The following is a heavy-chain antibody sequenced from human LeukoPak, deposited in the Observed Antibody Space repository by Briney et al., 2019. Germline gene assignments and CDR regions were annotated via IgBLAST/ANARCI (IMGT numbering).Heavy chain of an antibody. CDR1: GGSISSQY. D-gene: IGHD1-26*01. CDR3: ARGEVGATYFDY. Sequence: SETLSLTCTVSGGSISSQYWSWIRQPPGKGLEWIGYIYYSGSTNYNPSLKSRVTISVDTSKNQFSLKLSSVTAADTAVYYCARGEVGATYFDYWGQGTLVTVSS. V-gene: IGHV4-59*11. CDR2: IYYSGST. J-gene: IGHJ4*02.